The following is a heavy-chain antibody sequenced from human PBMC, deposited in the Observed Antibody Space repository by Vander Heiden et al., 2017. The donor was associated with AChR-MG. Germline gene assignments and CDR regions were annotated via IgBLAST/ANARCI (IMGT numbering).Heavy chain of an antibody. Sequence: QVQLVQSGSELKKPGASVKVSCRASGYTFTTYAVNWVRQAPGQGLEWIGWINTYTGNPTYAQGFTGRFVISMDTSVSTTYLQISSLKAEDTAVYYCANKDYSGSRSYAFAMWGQGTMVTVSS. D-gene: IGHD3-10*01. V-gene: IGHV7-4-1*02. J-gene: IGHJ3*02. CDR2: INTYTGNP. CDR3: ANKDYSGSRSYAFAM. CDR1: GYTFTTYA.